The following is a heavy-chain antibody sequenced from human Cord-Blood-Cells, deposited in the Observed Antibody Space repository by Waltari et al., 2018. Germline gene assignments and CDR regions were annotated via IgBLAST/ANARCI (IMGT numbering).Heavy chain of an antibody. CDR3: ASEVAAAGTGDY. CDR1: GDPFTRYA. Sequence: QVQLVQSGAEVKKPGASVKVSCKASGDPFTRYAMHWVPQAPGQRLEWMGWITAGNGNTKYSQKFQGRVTITRDTSASTAYMELSSLRSEDTAVYYCASEVAAAGTGDYWGQGTLVTVSS. D-gene: IGHD6-13*01. CDR2: ITAGNGNT. V-gene: IGHV1-3*01. J-gene: IGHJ4*02.